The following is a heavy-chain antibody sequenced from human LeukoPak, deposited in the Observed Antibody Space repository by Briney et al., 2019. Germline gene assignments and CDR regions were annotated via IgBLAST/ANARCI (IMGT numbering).Heavy chain of an antibody. D-gene: IGHD4-23*01. Sequence: GASVKVSCKASGYTFTGYYMHWVRQAPGQGLEWMGRIIPILGIANYAQKFQGRVTITADKSTSTAYMELSSLRSEDTAVYYCARDLRRGYGGNSGDYWGQGTLVTVSS. V-gene: IGHV1-69*04. CDR1: GYTFTGYY. J-gene: IGHJ4*02. CDR3: ARDLRRGYGGNSGDY. CDR2: IIPILGIA.